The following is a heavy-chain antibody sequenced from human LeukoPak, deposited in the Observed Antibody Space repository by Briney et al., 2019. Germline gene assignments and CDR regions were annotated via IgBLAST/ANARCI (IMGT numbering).Heavy chain of an antibody. D-gene: IGHD4/OR15-4a*01. CDR1: RFILSSYA. CDR2: LSGSGGST. V-gene: IGHV3-23*01. Sequence: GGSLRLSCAASRFILSSYAMSWVRQAPGKGLEWVSGLSGSGGSTDYADSVKGRFTVSRDNSKNTLFLQMNSLRAEDTAIYYCAKERDYGPADYWGQGTLVTVSS. CDR3: AKERDYGPADY. J-gene: IGHJ4*02.